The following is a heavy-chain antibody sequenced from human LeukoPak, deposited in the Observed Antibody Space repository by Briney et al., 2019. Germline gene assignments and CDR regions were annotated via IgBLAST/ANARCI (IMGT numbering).Heavy chain of an antibody. J-gene: IGHJ4*02. CDR1: GYSISGGYY. D-gene: IGHD3-22*01. CDR2: IYYSGST. V-gene: IGHV4-38-2*02. CDR3: ARYYYDSSGSSFFFDY. Sequence: SETLSLTCTVSGYSISGGYYWGWIRQPPGKGLEWIASIYYSGSTYFNPSLRSRVTISVDTSKNQFSLRLTSVTAADTAVYYCARYYYDSSGSSFFFDYWGRGALVIVSS.